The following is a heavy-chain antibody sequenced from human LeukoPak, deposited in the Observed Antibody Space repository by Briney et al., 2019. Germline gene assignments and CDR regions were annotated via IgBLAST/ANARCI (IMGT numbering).Heavy chain of an antibody. V-gene: IGHV1-69*04. J-gene: IGHJ4*02. Sequence: SVKVSCKASGGTFSSYAISWVRQAPGQGLEWMGRIIPILGIANYAQKFQGRVTITADKSTSTAYMELSSLRSEDTAVYYCARSTYSYVYYFDYWRQGTLVTVSS. CDR3: ARSTYSYVYYFDY. D-gene: IGHD5-18*01. CDR2: IIPILGIA. CDR1: GGTFSSYA.